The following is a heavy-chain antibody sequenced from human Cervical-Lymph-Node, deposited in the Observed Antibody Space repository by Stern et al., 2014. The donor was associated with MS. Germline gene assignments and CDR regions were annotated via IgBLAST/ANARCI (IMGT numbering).Heavy chain of an antibody. D-gene: IGHD3-16*02. CDR2: IYYSGST. CDR1: GGSISSGGYY. Sequence: QVQLVESGPGLVKPSQTLSLTCTVSGGSISSGGYYWSWIRQHPGKGLEWLGYIYYSGSTSYNPSLKSRVTISLDTSKSQFSLKLSSVTAADTAVYYCAKYRVFGGVIVVDYWGQGTLVTVSS. V-gene: IGHV4-31*03. CDR3: AKYRVFGGVIVVDY. J-gene: IGHJ4*02.